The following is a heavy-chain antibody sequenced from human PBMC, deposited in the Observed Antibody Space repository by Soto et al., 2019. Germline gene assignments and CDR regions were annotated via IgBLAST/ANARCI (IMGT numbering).Heavy chain of an antibody. Sequence: QVQLVESGGGVVQPGGSLRLSCEASGCTFSSYGMHWVRQAPGKGLEWVAVISYDGSNKYYADSVKGRFTISRDNSKNTLYLQMNSLRAEDTAVYYCAKDRTPGTVAATPDAFDIWGQGTMVTVSS. J-gene: IGHJ3*02. CDR1: GCTFSSYG. D-gene: IGHD2-15*01. CDR3: AKDRTPGTVAATPDAFDI. CDR2: ISYDGSNK. V-gene: IGHV3-30*18.